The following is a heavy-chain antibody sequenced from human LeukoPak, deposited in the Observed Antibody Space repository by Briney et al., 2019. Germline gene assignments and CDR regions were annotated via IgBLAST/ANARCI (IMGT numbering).Heavy chain of an antibody. Sequence: GRSLRLSCAASGFTFSSYGMHWVRQAPGKGLEWVVVIWYDGSNKYYADSVKGRFTISRDNSKNTLYLQMNSLRVEDTAVYYCARASGVQWLVPPWFDPWGQGTLVTVSS. V-gene: IGHV3-33*01. CDR3: ARASGVQWLVPPWFDP. CDR1: GFTFSSYG. CDR2: IWYDGSNK. D-gene: IGHD6-19*01. J-gene: IGHJ5*02.